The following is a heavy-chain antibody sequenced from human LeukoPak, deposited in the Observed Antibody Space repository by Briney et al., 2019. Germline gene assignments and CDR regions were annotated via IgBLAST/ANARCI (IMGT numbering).Heavy chain of an antibody. J-gene: IGHJ6*03. CDR3: ARGVALGYFGLSYMDV. D-gene: IGHD3-9*01. CDR1: GGSISSYY. CDR2: IYYSGST. V-gene: IGHV4-59*01. Sequence: RSSETLSLTCTVSGGSISSYYWSWIRQPPGKGLEWIGYIYYSGSTNYNPSLKSRVTISVDTSKNQFSLKLSSVTAADTAVYYCARGVALGYFGLSYMDVWGKGTTVTISS.